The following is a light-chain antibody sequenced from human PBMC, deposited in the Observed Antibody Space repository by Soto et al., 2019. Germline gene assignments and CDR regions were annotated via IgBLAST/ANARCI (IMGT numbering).Light chain of an antibody. CDR1: QSVSSY. V-gene: IGKV3-11*01. Sequence: EIVLTQSPATLSLSPGERATLSCRASQSVSSYLAWYQQKPGQAPRLLIYGTSSRATGIPARFSGSGSGTDFTLTISSLESDDFAVYYCQQRSDWPSITFGQGTRLEIK. CDR2: GTS. CDR3: QQRSDWPSIT. J-gene: IGKJ5*01.